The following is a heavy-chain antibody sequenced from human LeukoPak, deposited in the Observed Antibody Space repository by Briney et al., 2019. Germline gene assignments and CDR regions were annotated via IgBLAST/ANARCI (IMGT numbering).Heavy chain of an antibody. D-gene: IGHD2-15*01. CDR1: GYTFSGYY. V-gene: IGHV1-2*02. J-gene: IGHJ4*02. Sequence: ASVKVTCNASGYTFSGYYLNWVRQAPGQGLEWLGWINPNSGGTKYAQKFQGRITMTRDTSITTAYMDLSSLGSDDTAVFYCVRKSATRRTSEFDYWGQGTPVTVSS. CDR2: INPNSGGT. CDR3: VRKSATRRTSEFDY.